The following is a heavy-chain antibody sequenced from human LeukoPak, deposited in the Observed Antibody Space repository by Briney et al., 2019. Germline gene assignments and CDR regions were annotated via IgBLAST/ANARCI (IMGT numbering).Heavy chain of an antibody. D-gene: IGHD2-21*01. Sequence: GGSLRLSCAASGFTFSSYAMHWVRQAPGKGLEWVAVISYDGSNKHYADSVKGRFTISRDNSKNTLYLQMNSLRAEDTAVYYCARSRLDYFDYWGQGTLVTVSS. CDR3: ARSRLDYFDY. CDR1: GFTFSSYA. J-gene: IGHJ4*02. CDR2: ISYDGSNK. V-gene: IGHV3-30-3*01.